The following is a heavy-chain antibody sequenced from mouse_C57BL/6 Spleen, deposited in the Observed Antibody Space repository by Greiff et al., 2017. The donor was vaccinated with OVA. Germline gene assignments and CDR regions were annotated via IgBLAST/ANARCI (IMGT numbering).Heavy chain of an antibody. D-gene: IGHD2-4*01. CDR1: GYTFTDYY. CDR3: AIPIYYEYDGYFDV. CDR2: INPNNGGT. Sequence: EVQLQQSGPELVKPGASVKISCKASGYTFTDYYMNWVKQSHGKSLEWIGDINPNNGGTSYNQKFKGKATLTVDKSSSTAYMELRSLTSEDSAVYYCAIPIYYEYDGYFDVWGTGTTVTVSS. J-gene: IGHJ1*03. V-gene: IGHV1-26*01.